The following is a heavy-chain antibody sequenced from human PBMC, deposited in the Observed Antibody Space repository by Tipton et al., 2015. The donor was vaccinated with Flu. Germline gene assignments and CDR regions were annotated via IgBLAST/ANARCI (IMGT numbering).Heavy chain of an antibody. CDR2: ISWNSGSI. CDR3: AKDIEQLRYYYYGMDV. CDR1: GFTFDDYA. D-gene: IGHD4-23*01. J-gene: IGHJ6*02. V-gene: IGHV3-9*01. Sequence: LTCAASGFTFDDYAMHWVRQAPGKGPEWVSGISWNSGSIGYADSVKGRFTISRDNAKNSLYLQMNSLRAEDTALYYCAKDIEQLRYYYYGMDVWGQGTTVTVSS.